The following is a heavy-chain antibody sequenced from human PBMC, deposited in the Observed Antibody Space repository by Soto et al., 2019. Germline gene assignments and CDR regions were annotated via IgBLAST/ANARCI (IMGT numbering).Heavy chain of an antibody. Sequence: GESLKISCKGSGYSFTSYWISWVRQMPGKGLEWMGRIDPSDSYTNYSPSFQGHVTISADKSISTAYLQWSSLKASDTAMYYCARRQGEPYCSSGLFYYYGMDVWGQGTTVTVSS. CDR2: IDPSDSYT. D-gene: IGHD6-13*01. V-gene: IGHV5-10-1*01. CDR3: ARRQGEPYCSSGLFYYYGMDV. J-gene: IGHJ6*02. CDR1: GYSFTSYW.